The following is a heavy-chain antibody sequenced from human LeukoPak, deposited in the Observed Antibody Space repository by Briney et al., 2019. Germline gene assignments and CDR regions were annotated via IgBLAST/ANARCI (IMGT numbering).Heavy chain of an antibody. J-gene: IGHJ4*02. V-gene: IGHV5-51*01. CDR3: ARRLYDSSGYYYEDY. CDR2: IYPGDSDT. Sequence: GQSLKISCKGSGYSFTSYWIGWVRQMPGKGLEWMGIIYPGDSDTRYSPSFQGQVTISADKSISTAYLQWSSLKASDTAMYYCARRLYDSSGYYYEDYWGQGILVTVSS. CDR1: GYSFTSYW. D-gene: IGHD3-22*01.